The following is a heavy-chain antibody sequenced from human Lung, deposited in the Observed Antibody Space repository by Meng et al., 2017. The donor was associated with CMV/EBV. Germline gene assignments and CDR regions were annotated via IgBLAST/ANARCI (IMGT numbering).Heavy chain of an antibody. CDR2: IRYDGSNK. CDR3: AKEPNPHYYDSSGLVY. V-gene: IGHV3-30*02. Sequence: GGSLRLXCAASGFTFSSYGMHWVRQAPGKGLEWVAFIRYDGSNKYYADSVKGRFTISRDNSKNTLYLQMNSLRAEDTAVYYCAKEPNPHYYDSSGLVYWGQGTXVTVSS. CDR1: GFTFSSYG. J-gene: IGHJ4*02. D-gene: IGHD3-22*01.